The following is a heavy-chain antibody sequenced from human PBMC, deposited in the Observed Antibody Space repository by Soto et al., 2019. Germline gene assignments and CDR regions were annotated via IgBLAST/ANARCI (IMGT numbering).Heavy chain of an antibody. J-gene: IGHJ2*01. Sequence: QVQLQESGPGLVKPSETLSLTCTVSGGSISSYYWSWIRQPPGKGLEWIGYIYYSGSTNYNPSLKRRVTISVDTSKNQFSLKLSSVTAADTAVYYCASDYATRGYFDLWGRGTLVTVSS. CDR2: IYYSGST. V-gene: IGHV4-59*01. CDR3: ASDYATRGYFDL. D-gene: IGHD4-17*01. CDR1: GGSISSYY.